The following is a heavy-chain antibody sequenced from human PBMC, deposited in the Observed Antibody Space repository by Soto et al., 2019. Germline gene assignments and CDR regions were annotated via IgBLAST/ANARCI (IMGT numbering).Heavy chain of an antibody. CDR1: GGSISSSNYY. V-gene: IGHV4-39*01. D-gene: IGHD3-22*01. CDR2: IYYNGLT. Sequence: QMHLQESGPGLVKPSETLSLTCNVSGGSISSSNYYWGWIRQPPGEGLEWIGSIYYNGLTNYNPSFHSRVTISQDTSKNQFFLKMSSVTAADTAVYYCARQEGYLAGCQGFWGQGTLVTVSS. CDR3: ARQEGYLAGCQGF. J-gene: IGHJ4*02.